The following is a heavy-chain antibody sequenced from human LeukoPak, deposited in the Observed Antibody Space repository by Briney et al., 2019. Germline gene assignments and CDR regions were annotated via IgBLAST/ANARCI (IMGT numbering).Heavy chain of an antibody. D-gene: IGHD6-19*01. CDR2: IYYSGST. V-gene: IGHV4-39*01. J-gene: IGHJ4*02. CDR3: ARGLEVAGNYFDY. Sequence: PSETLSLTCTVSGGSISSSSYYWGWIRQPPGKGLEWIGSIYYSGSTYYNPSLKSRATISVDTSKNQFSLKLSSVTAADTAVYYCARGLEVAGNYFDYWGQGTLVTVSS. CDR1: GGSISSSSYY.